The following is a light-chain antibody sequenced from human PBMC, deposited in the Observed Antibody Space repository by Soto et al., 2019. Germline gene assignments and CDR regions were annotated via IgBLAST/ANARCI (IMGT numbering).Light chain of an antibody. CDR2: DVD. CDR1: NTDVGRNHY. J-gene: IGLJ2*01. V-gene: IGLV2-8*01. CDR3: SSYAGSANLL. Sequence: QSALTQPHSASGSPGQSVTISCTGTNTDVGRNHYVSWYLFLPGKVPKVMIYDVDNRPSGVPDRFSGSRSGNTASLTVSWLQDDDEGDYYCSSYAGSANLLVGGGTKLTVL.